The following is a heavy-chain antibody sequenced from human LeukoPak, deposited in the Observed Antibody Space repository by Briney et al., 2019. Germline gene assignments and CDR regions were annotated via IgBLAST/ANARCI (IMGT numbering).Heavy chain of an antibody. CDR3: ARDKDDYGSGNHWFDP. CDR2: ISSSGSTI. V-gene: IGHV3-11*01. D-gene: IGHD3-10*01. CDR1: GFTFSDYY. J-gene: IGHJ5*02. Sequence: GGSLGLSCAASGFTFSDYYMSWIRQAPGKGLEWVSYISSSGSTIYYADSVKGRFTISRGNAKNSLYLQMNSLRAEDTAVYYCARDKDDYGSGNHWFDPWGQGTLVTVSS.